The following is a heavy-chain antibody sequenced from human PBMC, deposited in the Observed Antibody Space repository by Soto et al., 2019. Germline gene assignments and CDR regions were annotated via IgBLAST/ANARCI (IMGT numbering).Heavy chain of an antibody. CDR2: IIAILGKA. Sequence: QVQLVQSGAEVKKPGSSVKVSCKASGGTFSSYAISWVRQAPGQGLEWMGGIIAILGKANYAEKFQGRVTITADESTSTAYMELGSLRSEYKAVYYCARDRGGAIIVGFTRSCDVWGQGTLVTGSS. CDR3: ARDRGGAIIVGFTRSCDV. CDR1: GGTFSSYA. V-gene: IGHV1-69*01. J-gene: IGHJ3*01. D-gene: IGHD1-26*01.